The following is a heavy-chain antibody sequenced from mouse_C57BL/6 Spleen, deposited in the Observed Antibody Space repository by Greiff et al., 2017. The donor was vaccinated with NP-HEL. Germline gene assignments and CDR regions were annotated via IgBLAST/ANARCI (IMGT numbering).Heavy chain of an antibody. CDR1: GYTFTDYN. V-gene: IGHV1-18*01. CDR3: ARINLDVWYFDV. Sequence: EVQLQQSGPELVKPGASVKIPCKASGYTFTDYNMDWVKQSHGKSLEWIGDINPNNGGTIYNQKFKGKATLTGDKSSSTAYMELRSLTSEDTAVYYCARINLDVWYFDVWGTGTTVTVSS. CDR2: INPNNGGT. J-gene: IGHJ1*03.